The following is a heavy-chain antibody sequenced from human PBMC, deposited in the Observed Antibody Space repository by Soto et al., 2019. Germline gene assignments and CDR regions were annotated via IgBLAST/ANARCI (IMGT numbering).Heavy chain of an antibody. Sequence: ASVKVSCKASGYTFTSYGISWVRQAPGQGLEWMGWISAYNGNTNYAQKLQGRVTMTTDTSXXXXXXXXXXXXXXDPXXXXXXXXXEARXXQWLVSQKYYYYGMDVWGQGTTVTVSS. CDR2: ISAYNGNT. J-gene: IGHJ6*02. CDR3: XXXXEARXXQWLVSQKYYYYGMDV. D-gene: IGHD6-19*01. CDR1: GYTFTSYG. V-gene: IGHV1-18*01.